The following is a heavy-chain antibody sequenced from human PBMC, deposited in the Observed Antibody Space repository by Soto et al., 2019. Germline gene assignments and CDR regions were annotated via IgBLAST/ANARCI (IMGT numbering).Heavy chain of an antibody. J-gene: IGHJ4*02. CDR3: AREVSVYFYF. V-gene: IGHV3-48*03. CDR2: IHSSTGSI. Sequence: PGGSLRLSCAASGFTFSNYEMNWVRQAPGKGLEWIAYIHSSTGSIYYAESVKGRFTISRDNAKNSLFLEMNSLRAEDTAVYYCAREVSVYFYFWGQGTRVTVSS. CDR1: GFTFSNYE. D-gene: IGHD3-10*01.